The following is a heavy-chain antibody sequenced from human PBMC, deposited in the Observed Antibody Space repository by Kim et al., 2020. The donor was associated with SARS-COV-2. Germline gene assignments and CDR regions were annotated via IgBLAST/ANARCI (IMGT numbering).Heavy chain of an antibody. J-gene: IGHJ6*01. D-gene: IGHD3-10*01. CDR2: ISGGGSST. Sequence: GGCLRLSCAASGFTFSTYVMSWVRQAPGKGLEWVSAISGGGSSTYYADSVKGRFTSSTDHSKNTLYLQIDSLRAEDTAVYYWGKNVWFGEELENYG. CDR3: GKNVWFGEELENYG. CDR1: GFTFSTYV. V-gene: IGHV3-23*01.